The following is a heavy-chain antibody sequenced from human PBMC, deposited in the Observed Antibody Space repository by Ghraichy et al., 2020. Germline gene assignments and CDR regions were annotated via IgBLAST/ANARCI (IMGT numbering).Heavy chain of an antibody. J-gene: IGHJ6*03. CDR1: GFTFSSYG. CDR2: IWYDGSNK. CDR3: ARAGYDAGYYYMDV. D-gene: IGHD5-12*01. V-gene: IGHV3-33*01. Sequence: GESLNISCAASGFTFSSYGMHWVRQAPGKGLEWVAVIWYDGSNKYYADSVKGRFTISRDNSKNTLYLQMNSLRAEDTAVYYCARAGYDAGYYYMDVWGKGTTVTVSS.